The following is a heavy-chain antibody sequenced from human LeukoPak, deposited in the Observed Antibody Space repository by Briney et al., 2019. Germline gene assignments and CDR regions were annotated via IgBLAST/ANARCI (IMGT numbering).Heavy chain of an antibody. D-gene: IGHD4-17*01. J-gene: IGHJ4*02. CDR2: INSSSSYI. Sequence: PGGSLRLSCAASGFTFSSYSMNWVRQAPGKGLEWVSSINSSSSYIYYADSVKGRFTISRNNAKNSLYLQMNSLRAEDTAVYYCARHPSASDDYGDEYDYWGQGTLVTVSS. CDR3: ARHPSASDDYGDEYDY. V-gene: IGHV3-21*01. CDR1: GFTFSSYS.